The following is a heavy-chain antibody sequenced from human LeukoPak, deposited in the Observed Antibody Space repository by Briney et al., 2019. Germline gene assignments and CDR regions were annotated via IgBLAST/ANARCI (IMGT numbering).Heavy chain of an antibody. CDR2: IYYSGST. CDR1: GGSISSGDYY. D-gene: IGHD3-10*01. V-gene: IGHV4-30-4*01. CDR3: ARLRAGWFGELLYPSYYYYYGMDV. Sequence: SETLSLTCTVSGGSISSGDYYWSWIRQPPGKGLEWIGYIYYSGSTYYNPSLKSRVTISVDTSKNQFSLKLSSVTAADTAVYYCARLRAGWFGELLYPSYYYYYGMDVWGQGTTVTVSS. J-gene: IGHJ6*02.